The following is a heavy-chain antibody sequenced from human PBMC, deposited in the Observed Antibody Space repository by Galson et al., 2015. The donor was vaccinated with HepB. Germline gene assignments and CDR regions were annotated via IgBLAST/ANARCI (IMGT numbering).Heavy chain of an antibody. Sequence: SLRLSCAASGFTVSSNYMSWVRQAPGKGLEWVPVTYSSGNTYYADSVKGRFTISRDNSKNTLYVQMNSLRAEDTAVYYCAAGYYYDSSGYLGDTFDIWGQGTMVTVSS. CDR2: TYSSGNT. J-gene: IGHJ3*02. CDR3: AAGYYYDSSGYLGDTFDI. D-gene: IGHD3-22*01. CDR1: GFTVSSNY. V-gene: IGHV3-53*01.